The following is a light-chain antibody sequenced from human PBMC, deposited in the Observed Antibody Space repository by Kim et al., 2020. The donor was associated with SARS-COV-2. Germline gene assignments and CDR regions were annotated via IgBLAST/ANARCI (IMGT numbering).Light chain of an antibody. CDR1: SLRSYS. V-gene: IGLV3-19*01. CDR3: NSRDSNDNVV. CDR2: GKN. J-gene: IGLJ2*01. Sequence: VALGQTVRITCQGASLRSYSATWYQQKPGQAPILVIYGKNNRPSGIPDRFSGSSSGNTASLTITGTQAGDEADYYCNSRDSNDNVVFGGGTQLTVL.